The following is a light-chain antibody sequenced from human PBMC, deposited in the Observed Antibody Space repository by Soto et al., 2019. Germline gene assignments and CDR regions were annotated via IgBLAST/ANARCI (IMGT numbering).Light chain of an antibody. V-gene: IGKV3-15*01. Sequence: EIVWTQSTATLSFSPGERATLSCRASQGVSSYLAWYQQKPGQAPRLLIYGASTRATGIPARFSGSGSGTEFTLTISSLQSEDFAVYYCQQYNNWPPITFGQGTRLEI. CDR3: QQYNNWPPIT. CDR2: GAS. J-gene: IGKJ5*01. CDR1: QGVSSY.